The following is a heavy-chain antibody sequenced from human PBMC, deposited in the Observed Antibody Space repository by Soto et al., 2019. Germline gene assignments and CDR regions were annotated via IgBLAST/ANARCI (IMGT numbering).Heavy chain of an antibody. J-gene: IGHJ4*02. D-gene: IGHD3-10*01. Sequence: ASVKVSCKASGYTFTGYYMHWVRQAPGQGLEWMGWINPNSGGTNYAQKFQGRVTMTRDTSISTAYMELSRLRSDDTAVYYCARVPKGMVRGVRIDYWGQGTLVTVSS. V-gene: IGHV1-2*02. CDR2: INPNSGGT. CDR1: GYTFTGYY. CDR3: ARVPKGMVRGVRIDY.